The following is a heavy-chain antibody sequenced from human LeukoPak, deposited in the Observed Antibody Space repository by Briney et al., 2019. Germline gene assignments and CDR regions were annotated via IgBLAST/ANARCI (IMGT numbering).Heavy chain of an antibody. CDR2: MNPNSGNT. J-gene: IGHJ4*02. D-gene: IGHD6-13*01. CDR1: GYTFTGYY. Sequence: ASVKVSCKASGYTFTGYYMHWVRQATGQGLEWMGWMNPNSGNTGYAQKFQGRVTITRNTSISTAYMELSSLRSEDTAVYYCARSGYSSSWFGYWGQGTLVTVSS. CDR3: ARSGYSSSWFGY. V-gene: IGHV1-8*03.